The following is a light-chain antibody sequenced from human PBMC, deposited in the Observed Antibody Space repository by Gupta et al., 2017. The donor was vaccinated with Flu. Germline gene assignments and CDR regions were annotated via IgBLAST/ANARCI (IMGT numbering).Light chain of an antibody. V-gene: IGLV1-44*01. CDR2: TNK. CDR3: ASWDDSLNGGV. CDR1: SSNIGSNT. J-gene: IGLJ3*02. Sequence: SSSNIGSNTVNWYQQRPGTAPKLLIYTNKQRPSGVPDRVSGSKSDTSAALAISGLQSEDEADYYCASWDDSLNGGVFGGGTKLTVL.